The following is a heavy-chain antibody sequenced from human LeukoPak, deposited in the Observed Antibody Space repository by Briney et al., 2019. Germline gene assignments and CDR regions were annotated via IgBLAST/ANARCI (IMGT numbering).Heavy chain of an antibody. D-gene: IGHD3-10*01. CDR3: ATQSQVRGVIY. Sequence: ASVKVSCKASGYTFTSYHMHWVRQAPGQGLEWMGWISAYNGNTNYAQKLQGRVTMTRNTTISTAYMELSSLRSEDTAVYYCATQSQVRGVIYWGQGTLVTVSS. J-gene: IGHJ4*02. CDR2: ISAYNGNT. CDR1: GYTFTSYH. V-gene: IGHV1-8*02.